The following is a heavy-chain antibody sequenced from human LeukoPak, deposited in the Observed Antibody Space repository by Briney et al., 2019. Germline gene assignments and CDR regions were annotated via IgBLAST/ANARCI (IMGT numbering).Heavy chain of an antibody. D-gene: IGHD4-23*01. V-gene: IGHV1-69*05. CDR3: AREKTSYGGNSPFDY. CDR2: IIPIFGTA. CDR1: GGTFSIYA. J-gene: IGHJ4*02. Sequence: RASVKVSCKASGGTFSIYAISWVRQAPGQGLEWMGGIIPIFGTANYAQKFQGRVTITTDESTSTAYMELSSLRSEDTAVYYCAREKTSYGGNSPFDYWGQGTLVTVSS.